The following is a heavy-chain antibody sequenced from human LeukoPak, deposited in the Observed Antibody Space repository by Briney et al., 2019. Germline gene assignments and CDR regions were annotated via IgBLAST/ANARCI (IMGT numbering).Heavy chain of an antibody. D-gene: IGHD3-10*01. V-gene: IGHV3-66*01. CDR1: GFTVSSNY. Sequence: GGSLRLSCAVSGFTVSSNYMSWVRQAPGKGLEWVSVIYSGGSTYYADSVKGRFTISRDNSKNTLYLQMNSLRAEDTAVYYCARVEGTGYFDYWGQGTLVTVSS. CDR3: ARVEGTGYFDY. CDR2: IYSGGST. J-gene: IGHJ4*02.